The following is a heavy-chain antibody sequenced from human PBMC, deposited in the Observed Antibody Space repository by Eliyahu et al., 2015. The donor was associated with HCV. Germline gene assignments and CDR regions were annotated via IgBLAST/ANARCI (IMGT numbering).Heavy chain of an antibody. CDR1: GGTFSSYA. CDR2: IIPILGIA. J-gene: IGHJ4*02. CDR3: ARWTTVVNGFDY. D-gene: IGHD4-23*01. V-gene: IGHV1-69*04. Sequence: EVKKPGSSVKVSCKASGGTFSSYAISWVRQAPGQGLEWMGRIIPILGIANYAQKFQGRVTITADKSTSTAYMELSSLRSEDTAVYYCARWTTVVNGFDYWGQGTLVTVSS.